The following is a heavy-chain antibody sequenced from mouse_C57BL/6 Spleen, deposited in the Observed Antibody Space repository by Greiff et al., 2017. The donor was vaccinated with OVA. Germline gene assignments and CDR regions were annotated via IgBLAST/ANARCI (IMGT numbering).Heavy chain of an antibody. CDR1: GYTFTEYT. J-gene: IGHJ4*01. CDR2: FYPGSGSI. CDR3: ARHEESPYGDYYYYYAMGY. Sequence: VQLQQSGAELVKPGASVKLSCKASGYTFTEYTIHWVKQRSGQGLEWIGWFYPGSGSIKYNEKFKDKATLTADKSSSTVYMELSRLTSEDSAVYFCARHEESPYGDYYYYYAMGYWGQGTSVTVSS. D-gene: IGHD2-3*01. V-gene: IGHV1-62-2*01.